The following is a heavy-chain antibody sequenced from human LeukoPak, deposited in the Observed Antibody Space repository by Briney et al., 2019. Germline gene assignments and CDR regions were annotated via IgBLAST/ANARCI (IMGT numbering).Heavy chain of an antibody. J-gene: IGHJ4*02. CDR3: ARGYYDSSGYPRTDDYYFDY. Sequence: SETLSLTCTVSGGSISSYYWSWLRQPPGKGLEWIGYIYYSGSTNYNPSLKSRVTISVDTSKNQFSLKLSSVTAADTAVYYCARGYYDSSGYPRTDDYYFDYWGQGTLVTVSS. CDR2: IYYSGST. D-gene: IGHD3-22*01. CDR1: GGSISSYY. V-gene: IGHV4-59*01.